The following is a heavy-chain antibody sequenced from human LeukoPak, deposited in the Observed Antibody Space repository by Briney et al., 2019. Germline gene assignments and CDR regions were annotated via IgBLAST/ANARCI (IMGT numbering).Heavy chain of an antibody. CDR3: AKLLVDLSPGGNYVFDL. Sequence: PGGSLRLSCAASGFVFSNYWMHWVRQAPGKGLEWLSGVTARGTVRYYADSVRGRFFASRDNSKSTLYLQMGSLRAEDTAFYYCAKLLVDLSPGGNYVFDLWGPGTLVTVSS. V-gene: IGHV3-23*01. CDR1: GFVFSNYW. D-gene: IGHD4-23*01. J-gene: IGHJ4*02. CDR2: VTARGTVR.